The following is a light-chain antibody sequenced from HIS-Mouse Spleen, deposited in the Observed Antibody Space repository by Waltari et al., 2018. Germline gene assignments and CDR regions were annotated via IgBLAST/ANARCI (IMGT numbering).Light chain of an antibody. J-gene: IGKJ2*01. CDR3: QQYGSSPPYT. CDR1: QSVSSSY. Sequence: EIVLTQSPGTLSLSPGERATLSCRASQSVSSSYLAWYQQKPGQAPRRLICGASSRATGIPDRFSGSGSGTDFTLTISRLEPEDFAVYYCQQYGSSPPYTFGQGTKLEIK. V-gene: IGKV3-20*01. CDR2: GAS.